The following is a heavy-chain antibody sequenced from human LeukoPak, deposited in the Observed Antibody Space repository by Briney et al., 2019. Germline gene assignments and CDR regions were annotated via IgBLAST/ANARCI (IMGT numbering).Heavy chain of an antibody. CDR2: ISAYNKR. CDR3: ARVSAPPDYGDYVSENWFDP. CDR1: GYTFTSYG. D-gene: IGHD4-17*01. J-gene: IGHJ5*02. Sequence: ASVKVSCKASGYTFTSYGINWARQAPGQGLEWMGWISAYNKRNYAQKFQGRVTMTTDTTTSTAYMELRTLRSDDTAVYYCARVSAPPDYGDYVSENWFDPWGQGTLVTVSS. V-gene: IGHV1-18*01.